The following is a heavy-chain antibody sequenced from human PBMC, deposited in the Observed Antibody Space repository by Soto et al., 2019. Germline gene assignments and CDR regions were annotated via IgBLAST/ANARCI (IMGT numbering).Heavy chain of an antibody. CDR3: AKERSITGSTRAFDI. CDR1: GFTFGSHA. CDR2: ISGSGGST. V-gene: IGHV3-23*01. D-gene: IGHD1-7*01. Sequence: PWVSLRDPSAASGFTFGSHAMRLVTQDPGKGLEWVSSISGSGGSTYYADSVKGRCTIARDNSKNTLYLQMNSLRAEDTAVYYCAKERSITGSTRAFDIWGQGTMVTVSS. J-gene: IGHJ3*02.